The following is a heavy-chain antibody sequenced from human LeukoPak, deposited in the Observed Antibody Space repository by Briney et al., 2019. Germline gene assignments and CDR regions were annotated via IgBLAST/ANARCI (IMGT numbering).Heavy chain of an antibody. D-gene: IGHD2-21*02. Sequence: ASVKVSCKASGYTFTSYAMNWVRQAPGQGLEWMGRIIPILGIANYAQKFQGRVTITADKSTSTAYMELSSLRSEDTAVYYCAREYILPEYCGGDCRPLDYWGQRTLVTVSS. CDR3: AREYILPEYCGGDCRPLDY. CDR1: GYTFTSYA. CDR2: IIPILGIA. V-gene: IGHV1-69*04. J-gene: IGHJ4*02.